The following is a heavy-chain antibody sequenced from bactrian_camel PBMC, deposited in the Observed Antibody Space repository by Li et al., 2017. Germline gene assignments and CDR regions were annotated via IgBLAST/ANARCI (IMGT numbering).Heavy chain of an antibody. CDR1: GSRNRLSC. J-gene: IGHJ6*01. D-gene: IGHD1*01. Sequence: HVQLVESGGGSVQAGGSLKLSCVASGSRNRLSCMGWFRRSPGRDREGVANIDEEGRTYYGDSVKGRFTISKDHVQNTLYLQMNSLKPEDTAMYYCTADRGLRPWCGGATDFDYWGQGTQVTVS. CDR3: TADRGLRPWCGGATDFDY. V-gene: IGHV3S63*01. CDR2: IDEEGRT.